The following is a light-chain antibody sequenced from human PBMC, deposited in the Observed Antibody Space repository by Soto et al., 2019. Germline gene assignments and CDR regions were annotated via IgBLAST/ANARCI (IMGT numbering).Light chain of an antibody. CDR3: AAWDDNLNVYV. Sequence: QSVLTQPPSASGTPGQRVTISCSGSSSNIVSNTVNWYQQLPGTAPKLLIYSNHQRPSGVPDRFSGSKSGTSASLAISGLQSEDEADYYCAAWDDNLNVYVFGTGTKLTVL. V-gene: IGLV1-44*01. CDR1: SSNIVSNT. CDR2: SNH. J-gene: IGLJ1*01.